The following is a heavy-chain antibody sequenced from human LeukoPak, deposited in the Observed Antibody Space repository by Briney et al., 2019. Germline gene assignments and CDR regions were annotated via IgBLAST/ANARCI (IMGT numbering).Heavy chain of an antibody. CDR1: GGSFSGYY. V-gene: IGHV4-34*01. Sequence: SETLSLTCAVYGGSFSGYYWSWIRQPPGKGLEWIGEINHSGSTNYNPSLKGRVTISVDTSKNQFSLKLSSVTAADTAVYYCARGRGVGATLRRKYFDYWGQGTLVTVSS. CDR3: ARGRGVGATLRRKYFDY. J-gene: IGHJ4*02. CDR2: INHSGST. D-gene: IGHD1-26*01.